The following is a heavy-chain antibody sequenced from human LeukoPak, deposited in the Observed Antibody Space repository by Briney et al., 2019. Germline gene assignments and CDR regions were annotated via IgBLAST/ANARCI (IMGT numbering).Heavy chain of an antibody. CDR1: GGSISSYY. D-gene: IGHD3-10*01. J-gene: IGHJ6*02. V-gene: IGHV4-59*01. CDR3: ARSDGSGRYYYYGMDV. Sequence: SETLSLTCTVSGGSISSYYWSWVRQPPGKGLEWIGYIYYSGSTNYNPSLKSRVTISVDTSKNQFSLKLSSVTAADTAVYYCARSDGSGRYYYYGMDVWGQGTTVTVSS. CDR2: IYYSGST.